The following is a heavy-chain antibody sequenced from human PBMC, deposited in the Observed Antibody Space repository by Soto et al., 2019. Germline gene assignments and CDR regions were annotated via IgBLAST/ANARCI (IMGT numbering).Heavy chain of an antibody. CDR3: ARYGDSRDYGMDV. D-gene: IGHD4-17*01. J-gene: IGHJ6*02. CDR1: GGSINSGGYY. Sequence: SETLSLTCTVSGGSINSGGYYWSWIRQHPGKGLEWIGYIYYSGSTYYNPSLKSRVTISLDTSKNQFSLKLSSVTAADTAVYYCARYGDSRDYGMDVWGQGTTVTVSS. V-gene: IGHV4-31*03. CDR2: IYYSGST.